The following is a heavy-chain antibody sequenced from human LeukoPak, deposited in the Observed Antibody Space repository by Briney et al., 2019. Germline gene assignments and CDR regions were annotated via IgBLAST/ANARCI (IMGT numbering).Heavy chain of an antibody. D-gene: IGHD2-15*01. CDR1: GFTFDDYT. Sequence: GGSLRLSCAASGFTFDDYTMHWVRQAPGKGLEWISLISWDGGSTYYADSVKGRFTISRDNSKNSLYLQMNSLRTEDTALYYCAKDGSGAAFDIWGQGTMVTVSS. CDR3: AKDGSGAAFDI. J-gene: IGHJ3*02. CDR2: ISWDGGST. V-gene: IGHV3-43*01.